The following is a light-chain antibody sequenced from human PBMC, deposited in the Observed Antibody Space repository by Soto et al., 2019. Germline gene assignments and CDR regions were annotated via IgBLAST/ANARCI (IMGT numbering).Light chain of an antibody. V-gene: IGLV2-14*03. CDR2: DVS. CDR3: GSYRSSSTLYV. J-gene: IGLJ1*01. Sequence: QSALTQPASVSESPGQSITISCTGTSSDIGGHNYVSWYQQHPGKVPKLMIYDVSNRPSGVSNRFSGSKSGNTASLTISGLQAEDEADYYCGSYRSSSTLYVFGTGTKVTVL. CDR1: SSDIGGHNY.